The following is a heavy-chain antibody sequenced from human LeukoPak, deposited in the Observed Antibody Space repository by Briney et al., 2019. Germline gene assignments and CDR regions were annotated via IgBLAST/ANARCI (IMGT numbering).Heavy chain of an antibody. J-gene: IGHJ4*02. CDR3: ARDKIVGPTTLDY. D-gene: IGHD1-26*01. CDR2: IKQDGYEK. CDR1: GFTFSGHW. Sequence: GGSLRLSCAASGFTFSGHWMSWVRQTPEKGLEWVANIKQDGYEKYYVDSVKGRFTISRDNAKNSLYLQMNSLRADDTAIYYCARDKIVGPTTLDYWGQGTLVTVSS. V-gene: IGHV3-7*01.